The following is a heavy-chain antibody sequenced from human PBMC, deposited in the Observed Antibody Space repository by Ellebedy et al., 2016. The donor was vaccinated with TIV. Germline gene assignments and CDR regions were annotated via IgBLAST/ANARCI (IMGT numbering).Heavy chain of an antibody. D-gene: IGHD4-17*01. CDR2: IYYSGST. Sequence: SETLSLTCTVSGGSISSYYWSWIRQPPGKGLEWIGYIYYSGSTNYNPSLKSRVTISVDTSKNQFSLKLSSVTAADTAVYYCARRATVTRHPHFDYWGQGTLVTVSS. CDR1: GGSISSYY. V-gene: IGHV4-59*08. CDR3: ARRATVTRHPHFDY. J-gene: IGHJ4*02.